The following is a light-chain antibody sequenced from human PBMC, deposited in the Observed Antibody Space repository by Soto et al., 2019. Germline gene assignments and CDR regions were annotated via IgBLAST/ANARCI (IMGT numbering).Light chain of an antibody. Sequence: EIVMTQSPATLSVSPGERVTLSCRASQSIRRNLARYQQQPGQTPRLLIYGASTRATDIPARFSGSGSGTEFTLTVSSLQSEDFAVYYCQQYNSWPLTFSGGTKVEIK. CDR3: QQYNSWPLT. J-gene: IGKJ4*01. CDR1: QSIRRN. V-gene: IGKV3D-15*01. CDR2: GAS.